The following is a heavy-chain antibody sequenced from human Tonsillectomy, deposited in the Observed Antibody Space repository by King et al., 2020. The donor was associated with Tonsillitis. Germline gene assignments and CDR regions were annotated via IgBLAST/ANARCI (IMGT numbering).Heavy chain of an antibody. CDR3: ASGRYCSGGSCYLYY. CDR2: INYSRRT. CDR1: GGSISSSSYY. D-gene: IGHD2-15*01. V-gene: IGHV4-39*01. Sequence: LQLQESGPGLVKPSETLSLTCTVSGGSISSSSYYWGWIRQPPGKGLEWIGSINYSRRTYYNPYLKRRVTISVDTSKNQFSLKLISVTAADTAVYYCASGRYCSGGSCYLYYWGQGPLVTVSS. J-gene: IGHJ4*02.